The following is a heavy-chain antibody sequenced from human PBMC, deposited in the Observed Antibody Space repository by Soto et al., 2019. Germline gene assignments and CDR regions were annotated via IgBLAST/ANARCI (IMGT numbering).Heavy chain of an antibody. D-gene: IGHD3-22*01. CDR2: IIPIFGTA. V-gene: IGHV1-69*13. Sequence: SVKVSCKASGGTFSSYAISWVRQAPGQGLEWMGGIIPIFGTANYAQKFQGRVTITADESTSAAYMELSSLRSEDTAVYYCAREEKDYYDSSGYWPLWGQGTLVTVS. CDR3: AREEKDYYDSSGYWPL. CDR1: GGTFSSYA. J-gene: IGHJ4*02.